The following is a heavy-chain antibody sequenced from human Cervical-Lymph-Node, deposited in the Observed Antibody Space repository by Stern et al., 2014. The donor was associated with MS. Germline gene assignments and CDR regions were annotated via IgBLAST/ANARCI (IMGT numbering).Heavy chain of an antibody. Sequence: DQLVESGAELKKPGASVRVSCKASGYRFSGYYVDWDRQDPGQGLEWMGPINSYKRENGHAQKFQGRVTMTLDTSITTVYMELSGLTSDDTAVYYCARDKGSLEQVVLGWLDPWGQGTLVTVSS. CDR1: GYRFSGYY. J-gene: IGHJ5*02. CDR2: INSYKREN. D-gene: IGHD6-13*01. CDR3: ARDKGSLEQVVLGWLDP. V-gene: IGHV1-2*06.